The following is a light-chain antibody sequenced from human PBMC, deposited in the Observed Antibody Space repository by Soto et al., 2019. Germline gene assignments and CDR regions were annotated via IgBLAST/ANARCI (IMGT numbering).Light chain of an antibody. J-gene: IGKJ1*01. CDR1: QSVSSN. V-gene: IGKV3-15*01. CDR2: GAS. Sequence: EIVMTQSPATLSVSPGERATLSCRASQSVSSNLAWYQQKPGQAPRLLIYGASTRATGIPARFSGSGSGTDFTLTISSLEPEDSAVYYCQQRHMWPITFGQGTKVDIK. CDR3: QQRHMWPIT.